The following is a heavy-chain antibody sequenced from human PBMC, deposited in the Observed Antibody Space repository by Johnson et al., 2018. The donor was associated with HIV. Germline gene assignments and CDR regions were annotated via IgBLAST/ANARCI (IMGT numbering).Heavy chain of an antibody. CDR1: EFTFSNYD. Sequence: QVQLVESGGGLVQPGGSLRLSCAASEFTFSNYDMHWVRQATGKGLEWVAVIWYDGSNNYYADSVKGRFTISRDNAKNSLYLQMNSLRAEDTAVYYCARELISSGWMSEDAFDIWGQGTMVTVSS. CDR2: IWYDGSNN. V-gene: IGHV3-33*08. J-gene: IGHJ3*02. D-gene: IGHD6-19*01. CDR3: ARELISSGWMSEDAFDI.